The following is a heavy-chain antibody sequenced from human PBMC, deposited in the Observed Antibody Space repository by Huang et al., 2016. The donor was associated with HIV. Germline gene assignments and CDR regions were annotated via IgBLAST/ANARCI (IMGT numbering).Heavy chain of an antibody. Sequence: QVQLQESGPGLVKPSETLSLTCTVSSGSISDHYWSWTRQPPGTGLEWIGRIYYSGGTNYTSALECRFTRLLDTSENQLSLKFSSVTAADTAMYYCARGGYTYGFYWYFDLWGRGTLVTVSS. CDR2: IYYSGGT. CDR3: ARGGYTYGFYWYFDL. V-gene: IGHV4-59*11. J-gene: IGHJ2*01. D-gene: IGHD5-18*01. CDR1: SGSISDHY.